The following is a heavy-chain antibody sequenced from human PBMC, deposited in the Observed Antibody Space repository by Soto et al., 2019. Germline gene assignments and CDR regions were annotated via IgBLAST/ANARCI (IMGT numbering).Heavy chain of an antibody. CDR3: ARMPSSYYAMDV. V-gene: IGHV4-4*02. Sequence: QVQLQESGPGLVEPAGTLSLTCAVSGGPIRSYNWWSWVRQPPGKGLEWIGEIHHDGGTNYNTSLKSRVTISVDNAKNHLSLNLNSVTAADAAIYYCARMPSSYYAMDVWGQGTTVTVSS. CDR2: IHHDGGT. D-gene: IGHD2-2*01. J-gene: IGHJ6*02. CDR1: GGPIRSYNW.